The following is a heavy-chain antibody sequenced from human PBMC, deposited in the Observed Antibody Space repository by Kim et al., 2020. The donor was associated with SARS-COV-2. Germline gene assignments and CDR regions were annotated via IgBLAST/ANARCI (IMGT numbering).Heavy chain of an antibody. CDR1: GFTFSSYG. D-gene: IGHD5-18*01. CDR2: IWYDGSNK. Sequence: GGSLRLSCAASGFTFSSYGMHWVRQAPGKGLEWVAVIWYDGSNKYYADSVKGRFTISRDNSKNTLYLQMNSLRAEDTAVYYCARDVDTAMGPADAFDIWGQGTMVTVSS. CDR3: ARDVDTAMGPADAFDI. V-gene: IGHV3-33*01. J-gene: IGHJ3*02.